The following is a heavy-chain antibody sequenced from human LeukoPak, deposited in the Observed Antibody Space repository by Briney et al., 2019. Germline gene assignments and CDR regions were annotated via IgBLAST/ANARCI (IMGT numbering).Heavy chain of an antibody. D-gene: IGHD4-17*01. Sequence: SQTLSLTCTVSGGSISSGGYYWSWIRQHPGKGLEWIGYIYYSGSTYYNPSLKSRVTISLDTSKNQFSLKLNSVAAADTAVYYCARSVYGDEYDFWGQGTLVTVSS. V-gene: IGHV4-31*03. CDR1: GGSISSGGYY. CDR3: ARSVYGDEYDF. CDR2: IYYSGST. J-gene: IGHJ4*02.